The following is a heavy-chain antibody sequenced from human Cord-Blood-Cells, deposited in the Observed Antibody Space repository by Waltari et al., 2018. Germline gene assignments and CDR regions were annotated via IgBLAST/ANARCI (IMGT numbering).Heavy chain of an antibody. D-gene: IGHD2-8*02. CDR3: AWNLYCTGGVCYDY. CDR2: MNPNSGNT. CDR1: GYTFTSYD. J-gene: IGHJ4*02. V-gene: IGHV1-8*01. Sequence: QVQLVQSGAEVKRPGASVKVSCMASGYTFTSYDINWVRQATGQGLEWMGWMNPNSGNTGYAQKFQGRVTMTRNTSISTAYMELSSLRSEDTAVYYCAWNLYCTGGVCYDYWGQGTLVTVSS.